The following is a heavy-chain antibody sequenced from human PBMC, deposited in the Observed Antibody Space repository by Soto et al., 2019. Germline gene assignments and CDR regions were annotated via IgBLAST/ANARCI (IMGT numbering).Heavy chain of an antibody. CDR2: MNPNSSNT. CDR1: GYTFTSYD. V-gene: IGHV1-8*01. J-gene: IGHJ4*02. CDR3: TRRVPTKEFDY. Sequence: QVHLVQSGAEVKKPGASVKVSCKAFGYTFTSYDINWVRQATGQGLEWMGWMNPNSSNTDYAQKFQGRVTMTRDTSISTAYMEVSSLSSEDTAVYYCTRRVPTKEFDYWGQGTLVTVSS. D-gene: IGHD3-3*01.